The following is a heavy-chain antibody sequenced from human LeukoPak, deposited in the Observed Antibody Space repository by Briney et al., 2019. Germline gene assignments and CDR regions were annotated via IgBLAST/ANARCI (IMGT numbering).Heavy chain of an antibody. Sequence: ASVKVSCKASGYTFTSYYMHWVRQAPGQGLEWMGIINPSGGSTSYAQKFQGRVTMTRDTSTSTVYMELSSLRSEDTAVYYCARGGVIAVAGTDWFDHWGQGTLVTVSS. V-gene: IGHV1-46*03. CDR3: ARGGVIAVAGTDWFDH. CDR1: GYTFTSYY. J-gene: IGHJ5*02. D-gene: IGHD6-19*01. CDR2: INPSGGST.